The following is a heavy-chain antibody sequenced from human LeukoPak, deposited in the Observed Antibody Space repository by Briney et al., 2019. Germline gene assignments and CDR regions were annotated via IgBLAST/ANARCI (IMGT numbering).Heavy chain of an antibody. CDR1: GFTFSGSA. J-gene: IGHJ6*04. Sequence: SGGSLKLSCAASGFTFSGSAMHWVRQASGKGVEWVGRIRSKANSYATAYAASVKGRFTISRDDSKNTAYLQMNSLKTEDTAVYYCTRVTGDYAYYYYYGMDVWGKGTTVTVSS. CDR3: TRVTGDYAYYYYYGMDV. D-gene: IGHD4-17*01. CDR2: IRSKANSYAT. V-gene: IGHV3-73*01.